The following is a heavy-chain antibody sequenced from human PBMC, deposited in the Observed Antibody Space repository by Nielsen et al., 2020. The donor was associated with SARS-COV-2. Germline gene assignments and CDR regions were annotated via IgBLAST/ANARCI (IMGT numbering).Heavy chain of an antibody. J-gene: IGHJ4*02. V-gene: IGHV4-61*01. CDR2: IYYSGST. CDR3: ARVRNAVATRYFDY. Sequence: GSLRLSCTVSGGSVSSGSYYWSWIRQPPGKGLEWIGYIYYSGSTNYNPSLKSRVTISVDTSKNQFSLKLSSVTAADTAVYYCARVRNAVATRYFDYWGQGTLVTASS. D-gene: IGHD5-12*01. CDR1: GGSVSSGSYY.